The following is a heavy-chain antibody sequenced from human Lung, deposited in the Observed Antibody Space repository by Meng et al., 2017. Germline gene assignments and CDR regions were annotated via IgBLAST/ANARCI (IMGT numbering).Heavy chain of an antibody. D-gene: IGHD3-10*01. J-gene: IGHJ5*02. V-gene: IGHV4-39*07. Sequence: QLQLQESGPGLVKPSETLSRTCTCTGGSISSSSYYWGWIRQPPGKGLEWIGSIYYSGSTYYNPSLKSRVTISVDTSKNQFSLKLSSVTAADTAVYYCARGDYYGSGSRRFDPWGQGTLVTVSS. CDR2: IYYSGST. CDR1: GGSISSSSYY. CDR3: ARGDYYGSGSRRFDP.